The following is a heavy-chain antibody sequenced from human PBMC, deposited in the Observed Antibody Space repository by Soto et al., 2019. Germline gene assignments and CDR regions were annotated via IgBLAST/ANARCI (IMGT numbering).Heavy chain of an antibody. CDR1: GHALSEMS. V-gene: IGHV1-24*01. Sequence: ASVTVSCQVSGHALSEMSIIWVRQAPGKGLEWMGGIGPENGDTIYAQKLQGRVTMTTDTSTSTAYMELRSLRSDDTAVYYCARDGRHSSSFVDYWGQGTLVTAPQ. D-gene: IGHD6-6*01. J-gene: IGHJ4*02. CDR3: ARDGRHSSSFVDY. CDR2: IGPENGDT.